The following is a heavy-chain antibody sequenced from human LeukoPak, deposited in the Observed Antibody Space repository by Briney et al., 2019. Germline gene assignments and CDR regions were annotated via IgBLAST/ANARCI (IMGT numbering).Heavy chain of an antibody. CDR3: ARDYHCGGACYSGPLDY. CDR1: GFTFSDYY. V-gene: IGHV3-11*01. J-gene: IGHJ4*02. CDR2: ISSSGSTI. D-gene: IGHD2-21*02. Sequence: GGSLRLSCAASGFTFSDYYMSWIRQAPGKGLEWVSYISSSGSTIYYADSVKGRFTSSRDNAKNSLYLQMNSLRAEDTAVYYCARDYHCGGACYSGPLDYWGQGTLVTVSS.